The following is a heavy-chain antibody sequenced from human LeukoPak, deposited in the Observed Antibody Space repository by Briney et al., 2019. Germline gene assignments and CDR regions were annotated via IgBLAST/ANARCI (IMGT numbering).Heavy chain of an antibody. V-gene: IGHV4-59*01. CDR1: GGSISSYY. J-gene: IGHJ3*02. CDR2: IYYSGST. CDR3: ATAMIDDAFDI. Sequence: PSETLSLTCTVSGGSISSYYWSWIRQPPGKGLEWIGYIYYSGSTNYNPSLKSRVTISVDTSKNQFSLKLSSVTAADTAVYYCATAMIDDAFDIWGQGTMVTVSS. D-gene: IGHD3-22*01.